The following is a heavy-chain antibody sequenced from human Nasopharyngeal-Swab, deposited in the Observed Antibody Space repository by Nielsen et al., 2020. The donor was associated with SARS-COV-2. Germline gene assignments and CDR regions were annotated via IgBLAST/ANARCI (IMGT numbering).Heavy chain of an antibody. CDR3: AKDLAKYSGSYFDY. J-gene: IGHJ4*02. Sequence: GESLKISCAASGFTFSTYWMSWVRQTPGKGLEWGSVISGSGGSTYYADSVKGRFTISRDNSKNTLYLQMNSLRAEDTAVYYCAKDLAKYSGSYFDYWGQGTLVTVSS. CDR2: ISGSGGST. D-gene: IGHD1-26*01. V-gene: IGHV3-23*01. CDR1: GFTFSTYW.